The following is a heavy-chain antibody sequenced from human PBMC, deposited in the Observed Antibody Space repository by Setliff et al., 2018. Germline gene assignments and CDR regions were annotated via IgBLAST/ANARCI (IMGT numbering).Heavy chain of an antibody. CDR1: GYTFTSYP. CDR3: AGDTGVRGHETSGYYGGGFDH. Sequence: GASVKVSCKASGYTFTSYPINWVRQAPGQGLEWMGWINTKTGNPAYAQAFTGRLIFSLDTSVNTAYLQITSLKAEDTAVYYCAGDTGVRGHETSGYYGGGFDHWGEGTLVTVSS. CDR2: INTKTGNP. J-gene: IGHJ4*02. V-gene: IGHV7-4-1*02. D-gene: IGHD3-22*01.